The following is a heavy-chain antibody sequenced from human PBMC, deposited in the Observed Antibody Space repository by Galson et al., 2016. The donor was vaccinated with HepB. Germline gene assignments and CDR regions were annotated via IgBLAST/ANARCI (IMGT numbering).Heavy chain of an antibody. J-gene: IGHJ3*02. CDR2: IYWDDHK. CDR1: GFSLSTSGVG. Sequence: PALVKPTQTLTLTCTFSGFSLSTSGVGVGWIRQPPGKALEWLVVIYWDDHKRYSPSLKSRLTITKDTSKNQVVLTMTNMDPVDTATYYCAHIGPPILPDAFDIWGQGTLVTVSS. CDR3: AHIGPPILPDAFDI. V-gene: IGHV2-5*02.